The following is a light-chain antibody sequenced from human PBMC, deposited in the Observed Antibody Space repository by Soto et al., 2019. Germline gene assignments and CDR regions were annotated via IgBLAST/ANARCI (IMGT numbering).Light chain of an antibody. CDR2: AAS. Sequence: DIQMTQSPSSLSASVTGRVTITCLASQTVNSYLNWYQQKPGKAPKLLIYAASSLQSGVPSRFSGSGSGTDFTLTISSLQPEDFATYYCQQSYSTPPITFGQGTRLEIK. J-gene: IGKJ5*01. V-gene: IGKV1-39*01. CDR1: QTVNSY. CDR3: QQSYSTPPIT.